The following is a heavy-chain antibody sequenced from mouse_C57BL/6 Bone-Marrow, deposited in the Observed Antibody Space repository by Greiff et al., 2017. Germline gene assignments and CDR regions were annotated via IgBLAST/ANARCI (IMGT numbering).Heavy chain of an antibody. Sequence: VQLKQSGTVLARPGASVKMSCKTSGYTFTSYWMHWVKQRPGQGLEWIGAIYPGNSDTSYNQKFKGKAKLTAVTSASTAYMELSSLTNEDSAVYYCTNYDYDLYYFDYWGQGTTLTVSS. CDR3: TNYDYDLYYFDY. CDR1: GYTFTSYW. J-gene: IGHJ2*01. V-gene: IGHV1-5*01. CDR2: IYPGNSDT. D-gene: IGHD2-4*01.